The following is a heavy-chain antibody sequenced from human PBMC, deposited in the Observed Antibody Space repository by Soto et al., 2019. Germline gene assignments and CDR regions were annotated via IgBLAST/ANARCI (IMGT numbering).Heavy chain of an antibody. J-gene: IGHJ4*02. CDR2: IKEDGSEK. Sequence: HPRGSLRLACVVPGFTFNTYRMTWVRQAPGKGLEWVANIKEDGSEKYYGDSVRGRFTISRDNAKNSLFLQIASLRAEDTAVYYCAREEPSLYCRGGSCSIPHFAYWGRGTLGTVS. CDR1: GFTFNTYR. CDR3: AREEPSLYCRGGSCSIPHFAY. V-gene: IGHV3-7*01. D-gene: IGHD2-15*01.